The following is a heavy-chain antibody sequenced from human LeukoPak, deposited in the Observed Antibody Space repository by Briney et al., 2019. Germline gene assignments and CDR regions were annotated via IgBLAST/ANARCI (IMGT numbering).Heavy chain of an antibody. CDR2: ISYDGSNK. J-gene: IGHJ3*02. CDR1: GFTFSSYA. Sequence: GGSLRLSCAASGFTFSSYAMHWVRQAPGKGLEWVAVISYDGSNKYYADSVKGRFTISRDNSKNTLYLQMNSLRAEDTAVYYCTSLYDTNAFDIWGQGTMVTVSS. D-gene: IGHD3-16*01. V-gene: IGHV3-30*04. CDR3: TSLYDTNAFDI.